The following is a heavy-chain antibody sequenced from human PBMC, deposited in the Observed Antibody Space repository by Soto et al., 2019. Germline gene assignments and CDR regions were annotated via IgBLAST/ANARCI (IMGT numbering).Heavy chain of an antibody. CDR3: ARESIVVPRAFDI. J-gene: IGHJ3*02. D-gene: IGHD2-21*01. CDR2: IYHSGST. Sequence: PSETLSLTCAVSGGSISSSSWWSWVRQPPGKGLEWIGEIYHSGSTNYNPSLKSRVTISVGKSKNQFSLKLSSVTAADTAVYYCARESIVVPRAFDIWGQVTMVTVSS. CDR1: GGSISSSSW. V-gene: IGHV4-4*02.